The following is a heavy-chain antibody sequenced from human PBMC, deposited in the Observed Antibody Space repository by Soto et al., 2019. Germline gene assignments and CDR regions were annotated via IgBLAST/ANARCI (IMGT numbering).Heavy chain of an antibody. CDR1: GFTFSSYA. J-gene: IGHJ6*02. D-gene: IGHD3-3*01. V-gene: IGHV3-23*01. Sequence: PGGSLRLSCAASGFTFSSYAMSWVRRAPGKGLEWVSAISGSGGSTYYADSVKGRFTISRDNSKNTLYLQMNSLRAEDTAVYYCAKDMQTYYDFWSGSQNYGMDVWGQGTTVTVSS. CDR2: ISGSGGST. CDR3: AKDMQTYYDFWSGSQNYGMDV.